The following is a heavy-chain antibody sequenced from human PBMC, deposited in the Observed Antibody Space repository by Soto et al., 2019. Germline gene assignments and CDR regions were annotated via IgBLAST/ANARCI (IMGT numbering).Heavy chain of an antibody. V-gene: IGHV3-23*01. CDR1: GFPFSSYV. CDR2: ISGGGSNT. D-gene: IGHD4-4*01. J-gene: IGHJ4*02. CDR3: AKDSNKYSSSLRGRYFDY. Sequence: GGSLRLSCAASGFPFSSYVMSWVRQAPGKGLEWVSGISGGGSNTFYADSVKGRFTISRDNSKNTLLLQMNSLGAEDTAVYYCAKDSNKYSSSLRGRYFDYWGQGSGVTVSS.